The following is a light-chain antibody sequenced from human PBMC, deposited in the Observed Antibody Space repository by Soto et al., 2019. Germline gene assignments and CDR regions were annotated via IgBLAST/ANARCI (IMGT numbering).Light chain of an antibody. CDR3: QQYDTDSKWP. CDR1: QSIDRW. J-gene: IGKJ1*01. CDR2: QTS. V-gene: IGKV1-5*03. Sequence: DNQMTQSPSTLSASVGDRVTITCRVSQSIDRWVAWYQKKPGKAPKLLIFQTSTLEVGVPSRFSGSRSGTEFTLPISSLQTDDFATYYCQQYDTDSKWPFGRGTKVEVK.